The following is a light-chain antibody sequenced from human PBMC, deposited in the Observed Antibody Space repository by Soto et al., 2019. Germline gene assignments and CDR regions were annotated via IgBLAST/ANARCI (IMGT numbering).Light chain of an antibody. V-gene: IGKV3-11*01. CDR2: DAS. Sequence: IIWTHAPSTLSLSPGERATLSFRASQSVSSYLAWYQQKPGQAPRLLIYDASNRATGIPARFSGSGSGTDFTLAISGLGPEDFAVYYCQQRSNWRTCGQGTKVDIK. CDR3: QQRSNWRT. CDR1: QSVSSY. J-gene: IGKJ1*01.